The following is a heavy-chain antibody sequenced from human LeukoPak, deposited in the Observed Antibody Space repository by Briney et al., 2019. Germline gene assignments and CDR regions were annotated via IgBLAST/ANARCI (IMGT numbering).Heavy chain of an antibody. CDR1: GFTFSSYE. Sequence: GGSLRLSCAASGFTFSSYEMNWVRQAPGKGLEWVSYISSSGSTIYYADSVKSRFTISRDNAKNSLYLQMNSLRAEDTAVYYCAKVYGTAGIEYWGQGTLVTVSS. D-gene: IGHD1-1*01. J-gene: IGHJ4*02. V-gene: IGHV3-48*03. CDR2: ISSSGSTI. CDR3: AKVYGTAGIEY.